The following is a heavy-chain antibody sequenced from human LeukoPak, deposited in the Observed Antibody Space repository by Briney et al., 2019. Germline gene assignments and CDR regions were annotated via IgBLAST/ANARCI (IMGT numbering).Heavy chain of an antibody. V-gene: IGHV3-7*01. D-gene: IGHD6-19*01. CDR3: ARGHVAGSDRHWDY. CDR2: IKPDGGEK. Sequence: VESLRLSCAASGFTFSSYMMTWVRQAPGKGLEWVANIKPDGGEKFYVDSVRGRFTISRDNAKNSLYLQMNSLRAEDTAVYYCARGHVAGSDRHWDYWGQGALVTVSS. J-gene: IGHJ4*02. CDR1: GFTFSSYM.